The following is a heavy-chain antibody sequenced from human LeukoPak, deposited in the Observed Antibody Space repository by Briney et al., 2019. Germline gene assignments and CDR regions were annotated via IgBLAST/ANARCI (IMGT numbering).Heavy chain of an antibody. Sequence: GGSLRLSCAASGFTFSSYSMNWDRQAPGKGLEWVSSISSSSSYIYYADSVKGRFTISRDNAKNSLYLQMNSLRAEDTAVYCCASSRTYSSSLYYDYWGQGTLVTVSS. D-gene: IGHD6-6*01. J-gene: IGHJ4*02. CDR1: GFTFSSYS. CDR3: ASSRTYSSSLYYDY. V-gene: IGHV3-21*01. CDR2: ISSSSSYI.